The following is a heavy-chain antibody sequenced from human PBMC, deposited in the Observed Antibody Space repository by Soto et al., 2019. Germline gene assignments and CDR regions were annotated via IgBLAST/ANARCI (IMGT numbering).Heavy chain of an antibody. CDR2: IYSSGSA. V-gene: IGHV4-61*08. CDR1: GDSVSSGGYY. J-gene: IGHJ6*02. CDR3: ARGFSRVSIDA. D-gene: IGHD3-3*02. Sequence: SETLSLTCTVSGDSVSSGGYYLSWIRQPPGKGLEWIGYIYSSGSANYNPSLKSRVTISRDTSKNQISLKVASVTAADTAGYYCARGFSRVSIDAWGQGTTVTVYS.